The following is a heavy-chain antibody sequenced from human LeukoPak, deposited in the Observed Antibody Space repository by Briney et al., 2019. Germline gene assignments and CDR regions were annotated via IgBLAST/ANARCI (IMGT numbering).Heavy chain of an antibody. CDR3: ARDTAMVTYWFDP. CDR2: INPNSGGT. J-gene: IGHJ5*02. D-gene: IGHD5-18*01. V-gene: IGHV1-2*02. CDR1: GYTFTGYY. Sequence: ASVKVSCKASGYTFTGYYMHWVRQAPGQGLGWMGWINPNSGGTNYAQKFQGGVTMTRDTSISTAYMELSRLRSDDTAVYYCARDTAMVTYWFDPWGQGTLVTVSS.